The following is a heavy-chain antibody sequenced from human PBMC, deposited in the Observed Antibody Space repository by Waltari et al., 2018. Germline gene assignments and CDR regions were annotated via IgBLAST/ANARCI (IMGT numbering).Heavy chain of an antibody. CDR2: INHSGST. Sequence: QVQLQQLGAGLLKPSETLSLTCAVYGGSVSGYYWSWIRQPPGKGLEWIGEINHSGSTNYNPSLKRRVTISVDTSKKQFSLKLSSVTAADTAVYYCSRGGIFGVVTGLDYWGQGTLVTVSS. CDR3: SRGGIFGVVTGLDY. D-gene: IGHD3-3*01. V-gene: IGHV4-34*01. CDR1: GGSVSGYY. J-gene: IGHJ4*02.